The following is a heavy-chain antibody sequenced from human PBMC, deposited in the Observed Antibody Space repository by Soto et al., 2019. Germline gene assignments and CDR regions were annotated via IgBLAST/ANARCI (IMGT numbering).Heavy chain of an antibody. CDR1: GGSISSGGYY. J-gene: IGHJ5*02. CDR3: ARSIVVVVAATNWFDP. Sequence: SETLSLTCTVSGGSISSGGYYWSWIRQHPGKGLEWIGCIYYSGSTYYNPSLKSRVTISVDTSKNQFSLKLSSVTAADTAVYYCARSIVVVVAATNWFDPRGQRTLVTVSS. V-gene: IGHV4-31*03. CDR2: IYYSGST. D-gene: IGHD2-15*01.